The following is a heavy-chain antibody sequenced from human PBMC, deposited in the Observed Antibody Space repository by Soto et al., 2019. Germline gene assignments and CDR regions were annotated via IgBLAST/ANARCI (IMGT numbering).Heavy chain of an antibody. J-gene: IGHJ6*02. Sequence: QVQLVQSAAEVKKPGASVKVSCKASGYTFIRYGITWVRQAPGQGLEWVGWISPYNDYTEYAQKFHGRVTMTTDTSTKAVNLALRGLRSDDTAVYYCARGGYYDNGWKKLNYYGLDVWGQGTTVTVSS. CDR3: ARGGYYDNGWKKLNYYGLDV. CDR2: ISPYNDYT. D-gene: IGHD3-16*01. CDR1: GYTFIRYG. V-gene: IGHV1-18*01.